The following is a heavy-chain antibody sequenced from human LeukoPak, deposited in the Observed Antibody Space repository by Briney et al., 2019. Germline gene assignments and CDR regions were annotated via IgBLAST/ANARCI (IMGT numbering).Heavy chain of an antibody. CDR1: GFTFSSYS. D-gene: IGHD2-21*02. J-gene: IGHJ4*02. CDR3: ARVTYCGGDCYSSYFDY. V-gene: IGHV3-21*01. CDR2: ISSSSSYI. Sequence: KPGGSLRLSCAASGFTFSSYSMNWVRQAPGKGLEWVSSISSSSSYIYYADSVKGRFTISRDNAKNSLYLQMNSLRAEDTAVYYCARVTYCGGDCYSSYFDYWGQGTLVTVSS.